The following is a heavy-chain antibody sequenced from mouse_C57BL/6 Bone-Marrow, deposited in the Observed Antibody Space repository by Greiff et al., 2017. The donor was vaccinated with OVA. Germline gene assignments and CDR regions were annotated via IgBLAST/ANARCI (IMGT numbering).Heavy chain of an antibody. CDR1: GYTFTSYG. D-gene: IGHD1-1*01. V-gene: IGHV1-81*01. CDR3: ARWGYYGSSIDY. Sequence: QVQLQQSGAELARPGASVKLSCKASGYTFTSYGISWVKQRTGQGLEWIGEIYPRSGNTYYNEKFKGKATLTADKSSSTAYMELRSLTSVYSAVYFCARWGYYGSSIDYWGQGTTLTVSS. J-gene: IGHJ2*01. CDR2: IYPRSGNT.